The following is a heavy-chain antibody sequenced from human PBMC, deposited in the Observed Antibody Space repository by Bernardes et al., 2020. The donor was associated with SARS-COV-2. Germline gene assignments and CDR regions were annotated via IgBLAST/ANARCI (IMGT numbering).Heavy chain of an antibody. D-gene: IGHD6-19*01. J-gene: IGHJ6*02. V-gene: IGHV4-34*01. CDR1: GGSFSGYY. Sequence: SETLSLTCAVHGGSFSGYYWSWIRQPPGKGLEWIGEINHSGSTNYNPSLKSRVTISVDTSKNQFSLKLSSVTAADTAVYYCARGLDGAVVGILVPYYYYGMDVWGQGTTVTVSS. CDR2: INHSGST. CDR3: ARGLDGAVVGILVPYYYYGMDV.